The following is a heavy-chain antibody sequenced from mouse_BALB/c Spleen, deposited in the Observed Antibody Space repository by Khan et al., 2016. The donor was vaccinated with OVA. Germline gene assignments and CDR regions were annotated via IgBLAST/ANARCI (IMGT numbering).Heavy chain of an antibody. CDR1: GYTFTSYT. CDR2: INPSNDYT. Sequence: QVQLKQSGAELARPGASVKMSCKASGYTFTSYTMHWVKQRPGQGLEWIGYINPSNDYTNYNQNFKDKATLIVDKSSSTAYMQLSSLTSEDSSVYYYVREGAYHKSDGWFAYWGQGTLVTVSA. J-gene: IGHJ3*01. CDR3: VREGAYHKSDGWFAY. V-gene: IGHV1-4*01.